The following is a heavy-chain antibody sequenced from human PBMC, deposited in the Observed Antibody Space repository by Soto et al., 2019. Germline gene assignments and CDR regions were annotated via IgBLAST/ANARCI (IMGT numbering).Heavy chain of an antibody. CDR3: ARELGLSKLRLGWFDP. CDR2: ISAYNGNT. V-gene: IGHV1-18*01. CDR1: GYTFTSYG. D-gene: IGHD3-16*01. Sequence: QVQLVQSGAEVKKPGASVKVSCKASGYTFTSYGISWVRQAPGQGLEWMGWISAYNGNTNYAQKLQGRVTMTTATSTSTAYMELRGLRSDDTAVYYCARELGLSKLRLGWFDPWGQGTLVTVSS. J-gene: IGHJ5*02.